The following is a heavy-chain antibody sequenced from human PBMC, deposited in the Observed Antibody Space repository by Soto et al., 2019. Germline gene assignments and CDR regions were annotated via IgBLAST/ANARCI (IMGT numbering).Heavy chain of an antibody. CDR1: GGSINGSPYY. Sequence: WETLSLTCIVSGGSINGSPYYWAWIRQPPGKGLEWIGSIYYSGSTYYNPSLKSRVTVSVDTSKNQFSLKLSSVTAADTAVYYCARHPSDFWFDPWGQGTLVTVSS. CDR2: IYYSGST. J-gene: IGHJ5*02. V-gene: IGHV4-39*01. D-gene: IGHD2-21*02. CDR3: ARHPSDFWFDP.